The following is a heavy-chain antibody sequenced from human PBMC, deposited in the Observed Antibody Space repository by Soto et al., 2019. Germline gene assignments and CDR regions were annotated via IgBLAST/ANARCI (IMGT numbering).Heavy chain of an antibody. CDR3: AKDIGQQLVLNYGMDV. CDR1: GFTFSSYG. Sequence: QVQLVESGGGVVQPGTSLRLSCAPSGFTFSSYGMYWVRQAPGKGLEWVAVVSYDGNNKYYADSVKGRFTISRDNAKNMLYLQMISLRPADTAVYYCAKDIGQQLVLNYGMDVWGQGTTVTVSS. J-gene: IGHJ6*02. CDR2: VSYDGNNK. V-gene: IGHV3-30*18. D-gene: IGHD6-13*01.